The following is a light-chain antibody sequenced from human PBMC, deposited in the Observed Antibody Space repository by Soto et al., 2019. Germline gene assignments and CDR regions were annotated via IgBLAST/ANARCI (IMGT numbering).Light chain of an antibody. CDR3: QQYDYWPRT. J-gene: IGKJ1*01. CDR1: QSISSN. V-gene: IGKV3-15*01. CDR2: GVS. Sequence: EVVMTQSPATLSVSPGESATLSCRASQSISSNKLAWYQQKPGQAPRLLLFGVSNMATGIPARFSGSGSGTDFSLTISSLQSEDFAVYYCQQYDYWPRTFGQGTKVDTK.